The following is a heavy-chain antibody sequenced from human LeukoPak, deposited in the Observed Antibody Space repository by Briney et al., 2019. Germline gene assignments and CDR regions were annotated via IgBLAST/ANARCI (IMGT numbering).Heavy chain of an antibody. D-gene: IGHD6-13*01. CDR3: TREGIAAQKYYFDY. V-gene: IGHV3-49*03. CDR1: GFTFGDYA. J-gene: IGHJ4*02. CDR2: IRSKAYGGTT. Sequence: GGSLRLSCTASGFTFGDYAMSWFRQAPGKWLKWVGFIRSKAYGGTTEYAASVKGRFTISRDDSKSIAYLQMNSLKPEDTAVYYCTREGIAAQKYYFDYWGQGPLVTVSS.